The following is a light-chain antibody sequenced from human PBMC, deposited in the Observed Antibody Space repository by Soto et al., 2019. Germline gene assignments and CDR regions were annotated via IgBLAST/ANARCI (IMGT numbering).Light chain of an antibody. CDR2: GAF. V-gene: IGKV3-15*01. CDR3: QQYNNWPLS. J-gene: IGKJ4*01. CDR1: QSVGSN. Sequence: EIVRTQSPATLSVSPGERATLSCGASQSVGSNLAWYQQKPGQAPRLLVYGAFTRATNIPARFSGSGSGTDFTLTITSLQSEDSAVYYCQQYNNWPLSFGGGTKVEI.